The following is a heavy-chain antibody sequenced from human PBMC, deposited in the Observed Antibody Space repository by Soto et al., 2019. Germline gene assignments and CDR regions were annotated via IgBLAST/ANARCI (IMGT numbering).Heavy chain of an antibody. D-gene: IGHD2-2*02. CDR3: ARDFGCSSTSCYRGYYYYGMDV. J-gene: IGHJ6*02. CDR2: IWYDGSNK. V-gene: IGHV3-33*01. CDR1: VFTFSSYG. Sequence: GWSLRLSCAASVFTFSSYGMHWFRQAPGKGLEWVAVIWYDGSNKYYADSVKGRFTISRDNSKNTLYLQMNSLRAEDTAVYYCARDFGCSSTSCYRGYYYYGMDVWGQGTTVTVS.